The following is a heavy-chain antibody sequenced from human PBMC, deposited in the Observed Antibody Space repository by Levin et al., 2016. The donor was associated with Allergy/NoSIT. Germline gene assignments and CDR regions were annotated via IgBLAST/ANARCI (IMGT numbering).Heavy chain of an antibody. CDR1: GYTFTGYY. Sequence: ASVKVSCKASGYTFTGYYMHWVRQAPGQGLEWMGWINPNSDGTNYAQRFQGRVAMTRDKSTSTAYMELSSLRSEDTAVYYCARDLDPFDYGDNFDYWGQGTLVTVSS. CDR2: INPNSDGT. CDR3: ARDLDPFDYGDNFDY. V-gene: IGHV1-2*02. D-gene: IGHD4-17*01. J-gene: IGHJ4*02.